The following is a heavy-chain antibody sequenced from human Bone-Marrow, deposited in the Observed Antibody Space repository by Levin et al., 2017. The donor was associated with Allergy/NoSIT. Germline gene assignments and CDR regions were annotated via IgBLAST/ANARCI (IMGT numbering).Heavy chain of an antibody. J-gene: IGHJ4*02. CDR3: ALQGSVLTGFDY. CDR2: ISAYNGNT. V-gene: IGHV1-18*01. Sequence: GGSLRLSCKASGYTFTSYGISWVRQAPGQGLEWMGWISAYNGNTNYAQKLQGRVTMTTDTSTSTAYMELRSLRSDDTAVYYCALQGSVLTGFDYWGQGTLVTVSS. CDR1: GYTFTSYG. D-gene: IGHD3-9*01.